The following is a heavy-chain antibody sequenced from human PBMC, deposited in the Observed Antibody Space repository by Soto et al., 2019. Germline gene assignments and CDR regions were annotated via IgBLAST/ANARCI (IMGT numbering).Heavy chain of an antibody. D-gene: IGHD5-12*01. Sequence: QVQLQESGPGLVKPSETLSLTCSVSGGSVTSGSYYWSWIRQPPGKGLEWIGYIYSSGGTSYNPAPKSRATISVDTSKNQFSLTLTSVTAADTAVYYCARDGDGYNNWGQGTLVTVSS. V-gene: IGHV4-61*01. CDR1: GGSVTSGSYY. J-gene: IGHJ4*02. CDR2: IYSSGGT. CDR3: ARDGDGYNN.